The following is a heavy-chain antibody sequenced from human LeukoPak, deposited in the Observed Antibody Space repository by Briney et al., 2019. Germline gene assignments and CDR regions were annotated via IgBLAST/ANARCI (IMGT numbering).Heavy chain of an antibody. D-gene: IGHD2-8*01. Sequence: GSSVKVSCKASGGTFSSYAVSWVRQAPGQGLEWMGGIIPIFGTANYAQKFQGRVTITADESTSTAYMELSSLRSEDTAVYYCARDGVNAFDIWGQGTMVTVSS. J-gene: IGHJ3*02. CDR3: ARDGVNAFDI. CDR1: GGTFSSYA. CDR2: IIPIFGTA. V-gene: IGHV1-69*01.